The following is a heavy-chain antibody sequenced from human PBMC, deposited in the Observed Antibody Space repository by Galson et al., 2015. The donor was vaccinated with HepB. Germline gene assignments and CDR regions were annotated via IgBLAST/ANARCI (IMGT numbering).Heavy chain of an antibody. D-gene: IGHD3-22*01. CDR1: GGTFSSYA. V-gene: IGHV1-69*13. CDR2: IIPIFGTA. CDR3: AREDRVVITVDYYYYGMDV. J-gene: IGHJ6*02. Sequence: SVKVSCKASGGTFSSYAISWVRQAPGQGLEWMGGIIPIFGTANYAQKFQGRVTITADESTSTAYMELSSLRSEDTAVYYCAREDRVVITVDYYYYGMDVWGQGTTVTVSS.